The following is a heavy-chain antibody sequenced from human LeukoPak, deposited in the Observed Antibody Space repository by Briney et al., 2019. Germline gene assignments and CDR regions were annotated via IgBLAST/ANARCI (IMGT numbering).Heavy chain of an antibody. CDR2: ISSSSRTI. D-gene: IGHD3-10*01. CDR1: GFTFSSYN. Sequence: PGGSLRLSCAASGFTFSSYNMNWVRQAPGKGLEWVSYISSSSRTIYYADSVKGRFTISRDNAKNSLYLQMNSLRAEDTAVYYCARTRYYYNSRSYGAPYYFDYWGRGTLVTVSS. CDR3: ARTRYYYNSRSYGAPYYFDY. V-gene: IGHV3-48*01. J-gene: IGHJ4*02.